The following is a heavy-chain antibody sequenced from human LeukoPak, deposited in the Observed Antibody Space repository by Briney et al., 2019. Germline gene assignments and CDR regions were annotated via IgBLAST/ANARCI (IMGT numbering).Heavy chain of an antibody. Sequence: GGSLRLSCAASGFTFSIYWITWVRQGPGKGLELVANIKPDGSLIYYVDSVKGRFTISRDNAKNSLYLQMNSLRAEDTAVYYCAKWELYSGFYYIDYWGQGTLATVSS. J-gene: IGHJ4*02. D-gene: IGHD1-26*01. CDR1: GFTFSIYW. V-gene: IGHV3-7*01. CDR3: AKWELYSGFYYIDY. CDR2: IKPDGSLI.